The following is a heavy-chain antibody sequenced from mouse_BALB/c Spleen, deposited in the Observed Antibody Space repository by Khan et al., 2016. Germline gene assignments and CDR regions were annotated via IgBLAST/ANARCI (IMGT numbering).Heavy chain of an antibody. CDR3: ARGPYYRYDVFDY. CDR1: GYTFTDYA. D-gene: IGHD2-14*01. V-gene: IGHV1S137*01. J-gene: IGHJ2*01. CDR2: ISTYSGNT. Sequence: QVQLKQSGPELVRPGVSVKISCKGSGYTFTDYAMHWVKQSHAKSLEWIGVISTYSGNTNYNQKFKGKATMTVDNSSSTAYMELTRLTSEDSAIYYCARGPYYRYDVFDYWGQGTTLTVSS.